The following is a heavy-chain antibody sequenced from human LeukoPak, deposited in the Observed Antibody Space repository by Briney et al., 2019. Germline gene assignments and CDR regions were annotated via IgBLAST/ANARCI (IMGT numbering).Heavy chain of an antibody. D-gene: IGHD3-9*01. CDR2: ISSSSSYI. CDR3: ARGAYYDILTGYSDLDY. Sequence: GGSLRLSCAASGFTFSSYSMNWVRQAPGKGLEWVSSISSSSSYIYYADSVKGRFTISRDNAKNSLYLQMNSLRAEDTAVYYCARGAYYDILTGYSDLDYWGQGTLVTVSS. J-gene: IGHJ4*02. V-gene: IGHV3-21*01. CDR1: GFTFSSYS.